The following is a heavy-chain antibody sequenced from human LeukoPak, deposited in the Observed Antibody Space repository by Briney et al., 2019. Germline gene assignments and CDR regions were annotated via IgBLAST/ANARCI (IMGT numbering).Heavy chain of an antibody. J-gene: IGHJ4*02. CDR2: IIPILGIA. Sequence: ASVKVSCKASGGTFSSYAISWVRQAPGQGLEWMGRIIPILGIANYAQKFQGRVTITADKSTSTAYMELSSLRSEDTAVYYCAWDYYDSSGYYGFDYWGQGALVTVSS. D-gene: IGHD3-22*01. CDR1: GGTFSSYA. V-gene: IGHV1-69*04. CDR3: AWDYYDSSGYYGFDY.